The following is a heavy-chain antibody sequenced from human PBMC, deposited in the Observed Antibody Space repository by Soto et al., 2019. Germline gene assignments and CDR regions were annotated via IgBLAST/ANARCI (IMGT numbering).Heavy chain of an antibody. CDR3: ATLGYCSSTSCYSSDYYYYGMDV. J-gene: IGHJ6*02. CDR1: GYSFTSYW. CDR2: IDPSDSYT. V-gene: IGHV5-10-1*01. D-gene: IGHD2-2*01. Sequence: PGESLKISCKGSGYSFTSYWISWVRQMPGKGLEWMGRIDPSDSYTNYSPSFQGHVTISADKSISTAYLQWSSLKASDTAMYYCATLGYCSSTSCYSSDYYYYGMDVWGQGTTVTVSS.